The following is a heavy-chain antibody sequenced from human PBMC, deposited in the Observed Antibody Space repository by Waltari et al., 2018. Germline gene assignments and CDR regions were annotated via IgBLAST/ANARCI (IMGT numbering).Heavy chain of an antibody. V-gene: IGHV1-58*01. D-gene: IGHD2-2*01. CDR3: AADRYCSSTSCSGWYFDL. CDR1: GFTFTSSA. CDR2: SVVGSGNT. J-gene: IGHJ2*01. Sequence: QMQLVQSGPEVKKPGTSVKVSCKASGFTFTSSAVQWVRQARGQRLEWIGWSVVGSGNTNYAQKFQERVTITRDRATSTAYMELSSLRSEDTAVYYCAADRYCSSTSCSGWYFDLWGRGTLVTVSS.